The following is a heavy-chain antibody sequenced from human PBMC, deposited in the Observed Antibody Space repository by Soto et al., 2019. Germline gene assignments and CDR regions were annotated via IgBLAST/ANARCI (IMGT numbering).Heavy chain of an antibody. V-gene: IGHV3-23*01. CDR3: AKGRYYEFRGYFDG. D-gene: IGHD3-22*01. Sequence: PGGSLRLSCVASGFTFSSYAMSWVRQAPGKGLEWVSTISGSGGRTYFRDSVKGRFTISRDNSRNTLDLQMNSLRAEDTAVYYCAKGRYYEFRGYFDGWGLGALVTVS. J-gene: IGHJ4*02. CDR1: GFTFSSYA. CDR2: ISGSGGRT.